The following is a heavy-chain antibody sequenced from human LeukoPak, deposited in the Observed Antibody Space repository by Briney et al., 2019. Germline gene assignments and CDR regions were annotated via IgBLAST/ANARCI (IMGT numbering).Heavy chain of an antibody. Sequence: SETLSLTCTVSSGSISSYYWSWIRQPPGAGLEWIGYIYYSGSTNYNPSLKSRVTISVDTSKNQFSLKLNSVTAADTAVYYCARSHSVWTSFDYWGQGSLVTVSS. J-gene: IGHJ4*02. D-gene: IGHD3/OR15-3a*01. V-gene: IGHV4-59*01. CDR2: IYYSGST. CDR3: ARSHSVWTSFDY. CDR1: SGSISSYY.